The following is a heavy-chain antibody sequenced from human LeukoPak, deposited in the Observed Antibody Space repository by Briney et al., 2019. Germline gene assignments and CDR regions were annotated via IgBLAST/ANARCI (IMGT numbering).Heavy chain of an antibody. CDR1: GYTFTSYY. CDR2: INPSGGST. Sequence: ASVKVSCKASGYTFTSYYMHWVRQAPGQGLEWMGIINPSGGSTSYAQKFQGRVTMTRDMSTSTAYMELRSLRSDDTAVYYCARGGDYGEHFDYWGQGTLVTVSS. D-gene: IGHD4-17*01. CDR3: ARGGDYGEHFDY. V-gene: IGHV1-46*01. J-gene: IGHJ4*02.